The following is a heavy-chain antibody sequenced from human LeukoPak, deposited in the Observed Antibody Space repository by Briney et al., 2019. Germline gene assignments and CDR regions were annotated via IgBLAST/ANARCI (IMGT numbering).Heavy chain of an antibody. CDR1: GYTFTGYY. D-gene: IGHD3-10*01. CDR2: INPSSGGT. CDR3: ARDISRKNYYGSGSYYNAMSY. J-gene: IGHJ4*02. V-gene: IGHV1-2*02. Sequence: ASVKVSCKASGYTFTGYYMHWVRQAPGQGLEWMGWINPSSGGTNYAQKFQGRVTMTRDTSISTAYMELSRLRSDDTAVYYCARDISRKNYYGSGSYYNAMSYWGQGTLVTVSS.